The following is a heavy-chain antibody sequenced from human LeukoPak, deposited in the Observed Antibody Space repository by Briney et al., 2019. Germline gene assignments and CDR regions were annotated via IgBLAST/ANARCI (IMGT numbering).Heavy chain of an antibody. Sequence: GGSLRLSCAASGFTFSNYAMSWVRQAPGKGLEWVSAISGSGGSTYYADSVKGRFTISRDNSKNTLYLQMNSLRAEDTAVYYCAKDLSPLYYYYGMDVWGQGTTVTVSS. J-gene: IGHJ6*02. CDR2: ISGSGGST. D-gene: IGHD2/OR15-2a*01. CDR1: GFTFSNYA. CDR3: AKDLSPLYYYYGMDV. V-gene: IGHV3-23*01.